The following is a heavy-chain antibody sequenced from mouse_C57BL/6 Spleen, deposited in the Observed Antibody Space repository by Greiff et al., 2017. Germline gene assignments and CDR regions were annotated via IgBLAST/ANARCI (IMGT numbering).Heavy chain of an antibody. D-gene: IGHD1-1*01. V-gene: IGHV1-82*01. CDR1: GYAFSSSW. J-gene: IGHJ2*01. CDR3: ARGTVVVDY. CDR2: IYPGDGDT. Sequence: VKLQESGPELVKPGASVKISCKASGYAFSSSWMNWVKQRPGKGLEWIGRIYPGDGDTNYNGKFKGKATLTADKSSSTAYMQLSSLTSEDSAVYFCARGTVVVDYWGQGTTLTVSS.